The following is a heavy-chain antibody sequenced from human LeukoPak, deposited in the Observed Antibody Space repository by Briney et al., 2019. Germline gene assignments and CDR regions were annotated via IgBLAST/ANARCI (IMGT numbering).Heavy chain of an antibody. CDR3: ATGDGPRFFDI. J-gene: IGHJ3*02. CDR1: GGSMRGFY. V-gene: IGHV4-59*01. D-gene: IGHD3-10*01. CDR2: FYYNRDT. Sequence: SETLSLTCTVSGGSMRGFYWSWIRQPPGKGLEWIGYFYYNRDTNYNPALKSRVTISVDTSKNQFSLKLSSVTAADTAVYYYATGDGPRFFDIWGQGTMVTVSS.